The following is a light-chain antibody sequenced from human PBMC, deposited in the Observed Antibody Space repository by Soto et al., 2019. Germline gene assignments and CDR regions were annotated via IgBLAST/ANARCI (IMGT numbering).Light chain of an antibody. J-gene: IGLJ2*01. CDR2: DNN. CDR3: GTWDSIRCAGVV. CDR1: SYNIGSNY. Sequence: QTVVTQPPSVSAAPGQKVTISCSGTSYNIGSNYVSWYQQLPGAAPKLLIYDNNKRPSGIPDRFSGSKSCTSATLGITGLQNWDGADYYGGTWDSIRCAGVVFGGGTNLTVL. V-gene: IGLV1-51*01.